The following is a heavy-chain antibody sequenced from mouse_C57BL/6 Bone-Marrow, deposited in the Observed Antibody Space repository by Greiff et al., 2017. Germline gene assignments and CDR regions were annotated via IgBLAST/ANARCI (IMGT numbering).Heavy chain of an antibody. J-gene: IGHJ4*01. CDR1: GYTFTSYG. CDR3: AYYDYVPYAMDY. Sequence: QVQLQQSGAELARPGASVKLSCKASGYTFTSYGISWVKQRTGQGLEWIGEIYPRSGNTYYNEKFKGKATLTADKSSSTAYMELRSLTSEDSAVYFCAYYDYVPYAMDYWGQGTSVTVSS. V-gene: IGHV1-81*01. D-gene: IGHD2-4*01. CDR2: IYPRSGNT.